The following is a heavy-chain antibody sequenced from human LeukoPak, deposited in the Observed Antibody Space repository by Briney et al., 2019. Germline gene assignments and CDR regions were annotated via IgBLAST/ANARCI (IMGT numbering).Heavy chain of an antibody. CDR1: GGSISSGGYS. J-gene: IGHJ6*02. Sequence: SETLSLTCAVSGGSISSGGYSWSWIRQPPGKGLEWIGYICHSGSTYYNPSLKSRVTISVDRSKNQFSLKLSSVTAADTAVYYCARRRSSMDVWGQGTTVTVSS. CDR3: ARRRSSMDV. CDR2: ICHSGST. V-gene: IGHV4-30-2*01.